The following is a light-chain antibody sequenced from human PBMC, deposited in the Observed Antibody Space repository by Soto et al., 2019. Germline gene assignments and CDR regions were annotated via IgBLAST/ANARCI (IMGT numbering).Light chain of an antibody. CDR1: SSDVGGSAY. CDR3: TSYKTGSLVV. CDR2: KVP. J-gene: IGLJ1*01. Sequence: QSVLTQPASVSGSPGQSITISCTGTSSDVGGSAYVSWYQQFPGNVPRLLIYKVPNRPSGVSYRFSGSKYGNTASLTISGLQAEDEADYFCTSYKTGSLVVVGTGNKVTVL. V-gene: IGLV2-14*01.